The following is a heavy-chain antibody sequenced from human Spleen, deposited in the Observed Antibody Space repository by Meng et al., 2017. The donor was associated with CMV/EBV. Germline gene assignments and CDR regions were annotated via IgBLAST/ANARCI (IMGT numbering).Heavy chain of an antibody. CDR3: ARAKVRGDIDY. V-gene: IGHV4-39*07. CDR2: IYYSGST. D-gene: IGHD3-10*01. CDR1: DGSISSSSFY. Sequence: WETLSLTCTVSDGSISSSSFYWGWVRQPPGKGLEWIGSIYYSGSTYYNPSLKSRVTMSVDTSKNQFSLKLSSVTAADTAVYYCARAKVRGDIDYWGQGTLVTVSS. J-gene: IGHJ4*02.